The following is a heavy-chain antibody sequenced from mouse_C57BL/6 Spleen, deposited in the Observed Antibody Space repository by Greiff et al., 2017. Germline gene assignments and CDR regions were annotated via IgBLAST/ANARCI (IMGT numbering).Heavy chain of an antibody. CDR1: GFTFNTYA. Sequence: EVKLVESGGGLVQPKGSLKLSCAASGFTFNTYAMHWVRQAPGKGLEWVARIRSKSSNYATYYADSVKDRFTISRDDSQSMLYLQMNNLKTEDTAMYCCVRGGFYYGNYGFDYWGQGTTLTVSS. CDR2: IRSKSSNYAT. V-gene: IGHV10-3*01. D-gene: IGHD2-1*01. CDR3: VRGGFYYGNYGFDY. J-gene: IGHJ2*01.